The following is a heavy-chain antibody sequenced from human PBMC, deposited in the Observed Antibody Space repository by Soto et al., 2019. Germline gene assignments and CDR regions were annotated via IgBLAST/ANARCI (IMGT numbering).Heavy chain of an antibody. CDR2: INPNSGGT. Sequence: ASVKVSCKASGYTFTGYYMHWVRQAPGQGLEWMGWINPNSGGTNYAQKFQGWVTMTRDTSISTAYMELSRLRSDDTAVYYCARGGVNYYGSGSYGPPLSYFDYWGQGTLVTVSS. CDR3: ARGGVNYYGSGSYGPPLSYFDY. V-gene: IGHV1-2*04. J-gene: IGHJ4*02. D-gene: IGHD3-10*01. CDR1: GYTFTGYY.